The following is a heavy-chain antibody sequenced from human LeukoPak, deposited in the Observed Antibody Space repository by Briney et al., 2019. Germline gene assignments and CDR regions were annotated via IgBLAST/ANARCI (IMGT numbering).Heavy chain of an antibody. CDR3: ARGMGGSGVDIVVVPAAHGAGAFDI. J-gene: IGHJ3*02. Sequence: SQTLSLTCTVSGGSISSGDYYWSWIRQPPGKGLEWIGYIYYSGSTYYNPSLKSRVTISVDTSKNQFSLKLSSVTAADTAVYYCARGMGGSGVDIVVVPAAHGAGAFDIWGQGTMVTVSS. D-gene: IGHD2-2*01. CDR2: IYYSGST. V-gene: IGHV4-30-4*08. CDR1: GGSISSGDYY.